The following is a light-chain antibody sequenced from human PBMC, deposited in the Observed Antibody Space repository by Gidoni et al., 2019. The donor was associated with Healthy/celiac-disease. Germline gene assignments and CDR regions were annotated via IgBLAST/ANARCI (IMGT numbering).Light chain of an antibody. J-gene: IGLJ7*01. Sequence: QSVLTQPHSVSAAPGPKVTISCSGRSSNIGNNYVSWYQQLPGTAPKLLIYDNNKRPSGIPDRFSGSKSGTSATLGITVLQTGDEADYYCGTWDSSLSAHAVFGGGTQLTVL. CDR3: GTWDSSLSAHAV. CDR1: SSNIGNNY. V-gene: IGLV1-51*01. CDR2: DNN.